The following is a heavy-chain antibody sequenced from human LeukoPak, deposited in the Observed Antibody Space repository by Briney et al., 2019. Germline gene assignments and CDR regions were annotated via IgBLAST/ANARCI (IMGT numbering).Heavy chain of an antibody. CDR2: SDPEDGET. CDR3: PTARYADDISGYYGD. D-gene: IGHD3-22*01. CDR1: GYTLTELS. Sequence: ASVKVSCKVSGYTLTELSMHWVRQAPGKGLEWMGGSDPEDGETIYAQKFQGRVTMTEDTSTDTAYMELSSLRSEDTAVYYCPTARYADDISGYYGDWGQGTRVTVSS. J-gene: IGHJ4*02. V-gene: IGHV1-24*01.